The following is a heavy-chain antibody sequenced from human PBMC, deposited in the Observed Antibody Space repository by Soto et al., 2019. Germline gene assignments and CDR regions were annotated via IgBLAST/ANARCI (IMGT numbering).Heavy chain of an antibody. V-gene: IGHV4-30-2*01. Sequence: QLQLQESGSGLVNPSQTLSLTCAVSCCSISSGDYSWNWIRQPPGKGLECIGYNYNSRSTYYNPSLNGRLTISVDRSKNQFSLKLSSVTASHTAVYYCAAGGGLPRYYWGQGTLVSVSS. CDR2: NYNSRST. J-gene: IGHJ4*02. CDR1: CCSISSGDYS. D-gene: IGHD5-12*01. CDR3: AAGGGLPRYY.